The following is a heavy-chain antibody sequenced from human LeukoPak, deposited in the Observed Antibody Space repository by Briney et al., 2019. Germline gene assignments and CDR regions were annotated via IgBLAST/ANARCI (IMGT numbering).Heavy chain of an antibody. V-gene: IGHV1-18*01. CDR3: ARVSERITIFGVVIAYFDY. J-gene: IGHJ4*02. D-gene: IGHD3-3*01. CDR2: ISAYNGNT. CDR1: GYTFTSYG. Sequence: GASVKVSCKASGYTFTSYGISWVRQAPGQGLEWMGWISAYNGNTNYAQKLQGRVTMTTDTSTSTAYMELRSLRSDDTAVYYCARVSERITIFGVVIAYFDYWGQGTLVPSPQ.